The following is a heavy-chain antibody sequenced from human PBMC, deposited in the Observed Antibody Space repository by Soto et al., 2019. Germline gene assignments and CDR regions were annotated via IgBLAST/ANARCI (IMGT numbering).Heavy chain of an antibody. D-gene: IGHD6-13*01. V-gene: IGHV1-3*01. CDR1: GYTFTSYA. J-gene: IGHJ5*02. CDR2: TNAGNGNT. CDR3: AREGSTNWHNWFDP. Sequence: ASLKVSCKTSGYTFTSYAMHWVRQAPGQRLEWMGWTNAGNGNTKYSQKFQGRVTITRDTSASTTYMELSSLRSEDTAVYYCAREGSTNWHNWFDPWGQGTLVTVSS.